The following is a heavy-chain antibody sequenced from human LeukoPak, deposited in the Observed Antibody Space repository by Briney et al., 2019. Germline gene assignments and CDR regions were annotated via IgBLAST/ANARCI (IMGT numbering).Heavy chain of an antibody. CDR3: ARDRGAVAGYFDY. J-gene: IGHJ4*02. CDR2: IFPSGRT. D-gene: IGHD6-19*01. CDR1: GGSISGFY. V-gene: IGHV4-4*07. Sequence: SETLSLTCTVSGGSISGFYWNWIRQPAGRGLEWIGRIFPSGRTDYSPSLKSRVTMSLDTSKNQFSLILSSVTAADTALYFCARDRGAVAGYFDYLGQGTQVTVSS.